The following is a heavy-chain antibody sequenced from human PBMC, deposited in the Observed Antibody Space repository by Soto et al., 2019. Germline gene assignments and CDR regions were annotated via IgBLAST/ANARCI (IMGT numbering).Heavy chain of an antibody. V-gene: IGHV3-11*04. CDR3: ARERGSGWTFDY. J-gene: IGHJ4*02. CDR1: RGSISSYY. D-gene: IGHD6-19*01. CDR2: ISSSSTI. Sequence: LSLNCTVSRGSISSYYSVWIRQAPGKGLEWASSISSSSTIYYADSVKGRFTISRDNVQNSLYLKMHRMRAEDTAVYYCARERGSGWTFDYWGQGTLVTVSS.